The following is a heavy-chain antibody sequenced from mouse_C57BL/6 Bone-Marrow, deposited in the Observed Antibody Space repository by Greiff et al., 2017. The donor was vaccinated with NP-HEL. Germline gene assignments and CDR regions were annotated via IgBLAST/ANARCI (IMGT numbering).Heavy chain of an antibody. Sequence: QVQLQQSGAELARPGASVKLSCKASGYTFTSYGISWVKQRTGQGLEWIGEIYPRSGNTYYNEKFKGKATLTADKSSSTAYMELRSLTSEDSAVYFCARRGYDYDWYAMDYWGQGTSVTVSS. J-gene: IGHJ4*01. V-gene: IGHV1-81*01. CDR2: IYPRSGNT. CDR1: GYTFTSYG. D-gene: IGHD2-4*01. CDR3: ARRGYDYDWYAMDY.